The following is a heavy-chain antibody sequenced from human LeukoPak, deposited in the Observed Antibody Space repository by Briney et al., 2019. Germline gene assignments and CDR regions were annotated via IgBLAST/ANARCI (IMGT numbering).Heavy chain of an antibody. V-gene: IGHV3-21*01. Sequence: PGGSLRLSCVASGFTFSFYSMNWVRQPPGKGLEWVSSISSVSSYIYSADSVKGRFTISRDNAKNSLYLQMNSLRAEDTAVYYCAKGSNDFDYWGHGTLVTVSS. J-gene: IGHJ4*01. CDR2: ISSVSSYI. D-gene: IGHD4-11*01. CDR1: GFTFSFYS. CDR3: AKGSNDFDY.